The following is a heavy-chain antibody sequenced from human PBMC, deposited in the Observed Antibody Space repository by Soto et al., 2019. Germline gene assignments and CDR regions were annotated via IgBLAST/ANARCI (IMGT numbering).Heavy chain of an antibody. Sequence: PSETLSLTCTVSYASINNYHWTWIRQPPGKGLEWIAYIYYTGITNFNPSLKSRVTISMDTSKNQFSLKLRSVTAADTAVYYCATLRGLGEVSTYFDYWGQGLMVTVSS. CDR2: IYYTGIT. CDR1: YASINNYH. CDR3: ATLRGLGEVSTYFDY. V-gene: IGHV4-59*08. D-gene: IGHD3-10*01. J-gene: IGHJ4*02.